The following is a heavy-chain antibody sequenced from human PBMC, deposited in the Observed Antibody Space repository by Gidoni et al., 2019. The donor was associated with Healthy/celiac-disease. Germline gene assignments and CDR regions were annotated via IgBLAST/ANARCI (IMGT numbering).Heavy chain of an antibody. D-gene: IGHD2-15*01. CDR1: GFTFSSYA. CDR2: ISGSGGST. Sequence: EVQLLESGGGLVQPGGSLRLPCATSGFTFSSYAMRWVRQAPGKGLEWVSAISGSGGSTYYADSVKGRFTISRDNSKNTLYLQMNSLRAEDTAVYYCAKDPGGGFDYWGQGTLVTVSS. V-gene: IGHV3-23*01. CDR3: AKDPGGGFDY. J-gene: IGHJ4*02.